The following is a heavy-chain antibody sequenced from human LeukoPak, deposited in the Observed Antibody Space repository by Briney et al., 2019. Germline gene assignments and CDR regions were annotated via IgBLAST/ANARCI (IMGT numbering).Heavy chain of an antibody. V-gene: IGHV4-34*01. J-gene: IGHJ4*02. CDR3: ARGPAREFPDH. D-gene: IGHD3-10*01. CDR1: GGSFSGYY. Sequence: SETLSLTCAVYGGSFSGYYWSWIRQPPGKGLEWIGEINHSGSTNYNPSLKRRVTISVDTSKNQFSLKLSSATAADTAVYYCARGPAREFPDHWGQGTLVTVSS. CDR2: INHSGST.